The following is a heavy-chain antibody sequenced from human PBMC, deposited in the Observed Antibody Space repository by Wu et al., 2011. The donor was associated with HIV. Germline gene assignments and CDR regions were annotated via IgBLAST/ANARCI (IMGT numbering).Heavy chain of an antibody. CDR3: ARDSEGRRQQYFYYHMDV. J-gene: IGHJ6*03. V-gene: IGHV1-69*14. CDR1: GGTFNSYG. Sequence: QVQLVQSGAEVKKPGSSVKVSCKASGGTFNSYGISWVRQAPGQGLEWMGGIIPMFGTAKYAQKFQGRVTITADKSTGTAYMELRSLRSEDTGVYYCARDSEGRRQQYFYYHMDVWGKGTTVTVSS. CDR2: IIPMFGTA. D-gene: IGHD5-18*01.